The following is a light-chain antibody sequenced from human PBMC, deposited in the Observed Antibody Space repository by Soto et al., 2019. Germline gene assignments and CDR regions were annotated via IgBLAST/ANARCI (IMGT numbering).Light chain of an antibody. Sequence: QSVLTHPPSASGTPGQRVAISCSGSNSNIGSNHVNWYQQLPGTAPKLLIYGNNQRPSGVPDRFSGSRSGTSASLAISGLQSEDEAYYYCAAWDESLNGHVVFGGGTKATVL. CDR1: NSNIGSNH. V-gene: IGLV1-44*01. CDR2: GNN. CDR3: AAWDESLNGHVV. J-gene: IGLJ2*01.